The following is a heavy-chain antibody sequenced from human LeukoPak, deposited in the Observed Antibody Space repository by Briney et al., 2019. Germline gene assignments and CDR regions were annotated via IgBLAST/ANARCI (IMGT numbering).Heavy chain of an antibody. CDR3: ARGKNDYGDPDLDY. CDR1: GYTFTSYG. CDR2: ISAYNGNT. J-gene: IGHJ4*02. V-gene: IGHV1-18*01. Sequence: ASVKVSCKASGYTFTSYGISWVRQAPGQGLEWMGWISAYNGNTNYAQKLQGRVTMTRNTSISTAYMELSSLRSEDTAVYYCARGKNDYGDPDLDYWGQGTLVTVSS. D-gene: IGHD4-17*01.